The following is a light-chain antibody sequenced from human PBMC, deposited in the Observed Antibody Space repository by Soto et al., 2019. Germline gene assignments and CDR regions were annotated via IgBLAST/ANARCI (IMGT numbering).Light chain of an antibody. CDR1: QSVRDW. CDR3: QQHYNYSPLT. CDR2: KAS. Sequence: DLQRTQSPSTLSASVGDGVTGTCRAIQSVRDWGAWYQQQAGRAPRLLIYKASILQSGVPSRFSGSGFGTEFTLTISSLQPDDFAAYYCQQHYNYSPLTFGGGTKVDIK. J-gene: IGKJ4*02. V-gene: IGKV1-5*03.